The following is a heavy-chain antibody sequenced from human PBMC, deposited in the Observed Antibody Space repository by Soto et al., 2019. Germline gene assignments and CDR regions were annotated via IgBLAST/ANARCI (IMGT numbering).Heavy chain of an antibody. CDR3: AKRDGYYLDF. CDR1: GFTFNSYW. D-gene: IGHD3-22*01. J-gene: IGHJ4*02. Sequence: QPGGSLRLSCAASGFTFNSYWMSWVRQAPGKGLEWVSAISGSGAGTYYADSVKGRFIISRDNSKNTLYLQMSSLRVEDTAVYYCAKRDGYYLDFWGPGTLVTVSS. CDR2: ISGSGAGT. V-gene: IGHV3-23*01.